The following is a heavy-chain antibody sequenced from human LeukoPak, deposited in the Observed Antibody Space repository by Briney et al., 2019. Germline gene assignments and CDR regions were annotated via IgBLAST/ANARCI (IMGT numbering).Heavy chain of an antibody. CDR2: IYSGGST. Sequence: PGGSLRLSCAASGFTVSSNYMSWVRQAPGKGLEWVSVIYSGGSTYYADSVKGRFTISRDNSKNTLYLQMNSLRAEDTAVYYCASVVVTAGEYFDYWGQGTLVTVSS. CDR3: ASVVVTAGEYFDY. J-gene: IGHJ4*02. CDR1: GFTVSSNY. V-gene: IGHV3-66*01. D-gene: IGHD2-21*02.